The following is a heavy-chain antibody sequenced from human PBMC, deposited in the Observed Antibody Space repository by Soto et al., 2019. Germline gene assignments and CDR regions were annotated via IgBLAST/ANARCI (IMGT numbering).Heavy chain of an antibody. D-gene: IGHD4-17*01. CDR1: SIIFSDNW. J-gene: IGHJ4*01. V-gene: IGHV3-15*07. CDR3: TTDSYMTNIIVRFDY. CDR2: VKSKTDGGTT. Sequence: LRLSCAASSIIFSDNWINWVRQAPGKGLEWVGRVKSKTDGGTTDFAAPVKGRFAISRDDSKNMVYLEMNSLKTEDTAIYYCTTDSYMTNIIVRFDYWGHGTLVTVSS.